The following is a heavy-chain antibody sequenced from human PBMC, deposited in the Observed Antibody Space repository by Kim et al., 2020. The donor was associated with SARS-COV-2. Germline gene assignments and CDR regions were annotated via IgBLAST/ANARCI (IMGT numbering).Heavy chain of an antibody. J-gene: IGHJ4*02. CDR2: IIPIFGTA. D-gene: IGHD3-22*01. V-gene: IGHV1-69*13. CDR3: ARGRGYSGYDYGIYDSSGYYYVELEY. Sequence: SVKVSCKASGGTFSSYAISWVRQAPGQGLEWMGGIIPIFGTANYAQKFQGRVTITADESTSTAYMELSSLRSEDTAVYYCARGRGYSGYDYGIYDSSGYYYVELEYWGQGTLVTVSS. CDR1: GGTFSSYA.